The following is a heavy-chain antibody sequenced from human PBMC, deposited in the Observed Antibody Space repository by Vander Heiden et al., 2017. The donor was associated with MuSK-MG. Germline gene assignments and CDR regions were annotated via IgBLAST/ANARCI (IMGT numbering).Heavy chain of an antibody. V-gene: IGHV1-2*02. D-gene: IGHD2-2*02. CDR3: ARRHRFCRDDTCYTFDY. CDR1: GYTFTDAY. Sequence: QVQLVQSGPEVQKPGTSVKVSCKASGYTFTDAYIHWFRQAPGQGLEWLEWINPDSGSTKYAQKFQGRVPMTRDTPINTAYMDLTSLRSDDTAVYFCARRHRFCRDDTCYTFDYWGQGALVTVSS. CDR2: INPDSGST. J-gene: IGHJ4*02.